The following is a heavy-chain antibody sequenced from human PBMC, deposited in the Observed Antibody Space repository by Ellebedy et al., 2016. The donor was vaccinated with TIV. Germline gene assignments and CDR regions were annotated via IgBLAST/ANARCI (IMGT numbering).Heavy chain of an antibody. D-gene: IGHD3-10*01. CDR1: GYTFTSYD. V-gene: IGHV1-8*01. J-gene: IGHJ4*02. CDR3: ARAHYGSGSYSHFDY. CDR2: MNPNSGNT. Sequence: ASVKVSCKASGYTFTSYDINWVRQATGQGLEWMGWMNPNSGNTGYAQKFQGRVTMTRDTSTSTVYMELSSLRSEDTAVYYCARAHYGSGSYSHFDYWGQGTLVTVSS.